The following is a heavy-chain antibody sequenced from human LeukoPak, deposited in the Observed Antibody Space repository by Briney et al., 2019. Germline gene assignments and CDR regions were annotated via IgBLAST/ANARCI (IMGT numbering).Heavy chain of an antibody. CDR3: AKVSQDIAAAGTGDRNYFDY. CDR1: GFTFSSYA. Sequence: GGSLRLSCAASGFTFSSYAMSWVRQAPGKGLEWVSAISGSGGSTYYADSVKGRFTISRDNSKNTLYLQMNSLRAEDTAVYYCAKVSQDIAAAGTGDRNYFDYWGQGTLVTVSS. CDR2: ISGSGGST. D-gene: IGHD6-13*01. J-gene: IGHJ4*02. V-gene: IGHV3-23*01.